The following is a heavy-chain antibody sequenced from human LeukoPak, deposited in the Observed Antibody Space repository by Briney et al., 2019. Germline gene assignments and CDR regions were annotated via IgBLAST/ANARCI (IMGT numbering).Heavy chain of an antibody. V-gene: IGHV4-38-2*01. D-gene: IGHD3-10*01. Sequence: PSETLSLTCAVSGYSISSGYYWGWIRQPPGKGLEWIGSIYHSGSTYYNPSLKSRVTISVDTSKNQFSLKLSSVTAADTAVYYCARLSVTMVRGVIMYWGQGTLVTVSS. CDR3: ARLSVTMVRGVIMY. CDR2: IYHSGST. J-gene: IGHJ4*02. CDR1: GYSISSGYY.